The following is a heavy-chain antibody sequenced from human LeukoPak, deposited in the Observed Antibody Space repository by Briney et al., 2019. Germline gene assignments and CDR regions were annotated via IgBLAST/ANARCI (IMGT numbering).Heavy chain of an antibody. CDR1: GVSFSGYY. CDR2: INHSGST. D-gene: IGHD3-22*01. J-gene: IGHJ4*02. Sequence: NPSETLSLTCAVYGVSFSGYYWSWIRQPPGKGLEWIGEINHSGSTNYNPSLKSRVTISVDTSKNQFSLKLSSVTAADTAVYYCARESYYDSSGYPPLDYWGQGTLVTVSS. V-gene: IGHV4-34*01. CDR3: ARESYYDSSGYPPLDY.